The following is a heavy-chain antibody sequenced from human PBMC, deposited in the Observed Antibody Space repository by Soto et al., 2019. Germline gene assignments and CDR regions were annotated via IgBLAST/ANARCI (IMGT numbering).Heavy chain of an antibody. J-gene: IGHJ4*02. CDR2: IYYSGST. CDR3: ARGRIQLWLRAHFDY. V-gene: IGHV4-30-4*01. Sequence: QVQLQESGPGLVKPSQTLSLTCTVSGGSISSGDYYWSWIRQPPGKGLEWIGYIYYSGSTYYNPSLKSRVTISVDTPKNQFSLKLSSVTAADTAVYYCARGRIQLWLRAHFDYWGQGTLVTVSS. CDR1: GGSISSGDYY. D-gene: IGHD5-18*01.